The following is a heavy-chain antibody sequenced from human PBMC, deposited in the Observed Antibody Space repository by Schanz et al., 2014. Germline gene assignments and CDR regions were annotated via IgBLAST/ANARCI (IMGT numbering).Heavy chain of an antibody. Sequence: EVQLVESGGGLVQPGGSLRLSCAASGFTFSDSWMHWVRQAPGKGLVWVSVTYSAGSYGAGSTYFAASVKGRFTISRDNSKNTLYLQMNSLRVEDTAVYYCARDPGYSFAYWYFDLWGQGTLVTVSS. D-gene: IGHD5-18*01. CDR2: TYSAGSYGAGST. CDR3: ARDPGYSFAYWYFDL. J-gene: IGHJ4*02. V-gene: IGHV3-66*01. CDR1: GFTFSDSW.